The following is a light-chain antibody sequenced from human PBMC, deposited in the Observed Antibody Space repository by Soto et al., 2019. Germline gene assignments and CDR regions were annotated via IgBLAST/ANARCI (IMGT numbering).Light chain of an antibody. V-gene: IGKV3-20*01. CDR1: QSVNNDY. Sequence: EIVLTQSPGTLSLSPGERATLSCRASQSVNNDYLAWYQQRPGQAPSLLIYGASRRASGIPDRFSGSGSGTDFTLTISGLEPEDFAVYYCQQYGSSKLTFGGGTKVDI. CDR2: GAS. CDR3: QQYGSSKLT. J-gene: IGKJ4*01.